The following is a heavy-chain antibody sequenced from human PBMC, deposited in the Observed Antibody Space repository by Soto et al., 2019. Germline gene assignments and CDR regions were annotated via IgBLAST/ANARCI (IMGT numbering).Heavy chain of an antibody. CDR2: ISAYNGNT. J-gene: IGHJ6*02. Sequence: QVQLVQSGAEVKKPGSSVKVSCKASGYTFTSYGISWGRQAPGQGREWMGWISAYNGNTNYAPKLQGRVTMTTDTSTSTAYMELRSLRYDDTAVYYCARDPYNWSFLLYYGMDVWGQGTTVTVSS. D-gene: IGHD1-20*01. CDR1: GYTFTSYG. CDR3: ARDPYNWSFLLYYGMDV. V-gene: IGHV1-18*01.